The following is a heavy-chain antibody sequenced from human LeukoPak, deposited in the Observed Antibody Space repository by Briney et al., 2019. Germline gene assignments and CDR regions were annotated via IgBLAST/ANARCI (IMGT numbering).Heavy chain of an antibody. CDR2: IYYTGAT. J-gene: IGHJ4*02. Sequence: PSETLSLTCTVSGGSISSYYWSWIRLPPGKGLEWIGYIYYTGATYYNPSLKSRVTMSVDTSKNQFSLKLSSVTAADTAVYYCARESYSGYDTFDYWGQGTLVTVSS. CDR3: ARESYSGYDTFDY. CDR1: GGSISSYY. V-gene: IGHV4-59*12. D-gene: IGHD5-12*01.